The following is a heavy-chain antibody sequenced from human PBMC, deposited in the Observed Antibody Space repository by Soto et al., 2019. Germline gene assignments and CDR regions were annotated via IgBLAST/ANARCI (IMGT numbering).Heavy chain of an antibody. CDR3: AKNGQPPYYCYGLDV. CDR1: GYTFTRYG. J-gene: IGHJ6*02. D-gene: IGHD3-10*01. CDR2: ISGYNGDA. Sequence: ASVKVSCKASGYTFTRYGISWVRQAPGQGLEWMGWISGYNGDANYAQRFQGRVSMTIDTSTTTAYLELRTLTSDDTAVYYCAKNGQPPYYCYGLDVWCQATTVSVSS. V-gene: IGHV1-18*01.